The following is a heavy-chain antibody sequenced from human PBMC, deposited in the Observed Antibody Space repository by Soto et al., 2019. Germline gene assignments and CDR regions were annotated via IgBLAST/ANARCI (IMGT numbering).Heavy chain of an antibody. CDR3: AGKDKDIVLMVYAISFYSYGMDV. J-gene: IGHJ6*02. D-gene: IGHD2-8*01. CDR1: GGTFSSYA. Sequence: SVKVSCKASGGTFSSYAISWVRQAPGQGLEWMGGIIPIFGTANYAQKFQGRVTITADESTSTAYMELSSLRSEDTAVYYCAGKDKDIVLMVYAISFYSYGMDVWGQGTTVTVSS. V-gene: IGHV1-69*13. CDR2: IIPIFGTA.